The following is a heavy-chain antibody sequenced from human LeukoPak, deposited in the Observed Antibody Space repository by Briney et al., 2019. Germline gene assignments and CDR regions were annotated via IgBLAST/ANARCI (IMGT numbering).Heavy chain of an antibody. V-gene: IGHV4-59*01. D-gene: IGHD3-10*01. J-gene: IGHJ4*02. CDR2: IYYSGST. CDR3: ASLGPVRGANRPIDY. CDR1: GGSISSYY. Sequence: SETLSLTCTVSGGSISSYYWSWIRQPPGKGLEWIGYIYYSGSTNYNPSLKSRVTISVDTSKNQFSLKLSSVTAADTAVYYCASLGPVRGANRPIDYWGQGTPVTVSS.